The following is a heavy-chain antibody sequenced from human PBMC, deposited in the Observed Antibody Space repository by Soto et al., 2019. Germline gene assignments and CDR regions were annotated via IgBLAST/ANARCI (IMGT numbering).Heavy chain of an antibody. CDR2: ISGSGGST. CDR3: ATAGAAAGLDAFDI. D-gene: IGHD6-13*01. Sequence: EVQLLESGGGLVQPGGSLRLSCAASGFTFSSYAMSWVRQAPGKGLEWVSAISGSGGSTYYADSVKGRFTISRDNSQSPLDLQMKSLRAEDTAVYYCATAGAAAGLDAFDIWGQGTMVTVSS. CDR1: GFTFSSYA. J-gene: IGHJ3*02. V-gene: IGHV3-23*01.